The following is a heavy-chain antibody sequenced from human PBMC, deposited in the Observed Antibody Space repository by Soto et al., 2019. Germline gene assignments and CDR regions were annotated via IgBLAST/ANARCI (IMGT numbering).Heavy chain of an antibody. J-gene: IGHJ4*02. CDR2: INHSGST. CDR1: GGSFSGYY. Sequence: QVQLQQWGAGLLKPSETLSLTCAVYGGSFSGYYWSWIRQPPGKGLEWIGEINHSGSTNYNPSLKSRVTISVDTSKNQLFLKLSSVTAADTAVYYCAGSGYSGYDYSYYFDYWGQGTLVTVSS. V-gene: IGHV4-34*01. D-gene: IGHD5-12*01. CDR3: AGSGYSGYDYSYYFDY.